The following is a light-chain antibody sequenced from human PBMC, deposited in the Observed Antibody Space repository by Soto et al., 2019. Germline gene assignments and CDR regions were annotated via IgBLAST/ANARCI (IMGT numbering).Light chain of an antibody. Sequence: EIVLTQSPCTLSLSPGERATLSFRASQSVSSSYLAWYQQKPGQAPRLLIYGASSRATGIPDRFSGSGSGTDFTLTISRLEPEDFAVYYCQQYGSSPPKTFGQGTKVDIK. CDR1: QSVSSSY. J-gene: IGKJ1*01. CDR2: GAS. CDR3: QQYGSSPPKT. V-gene: IGKV3-20*01.